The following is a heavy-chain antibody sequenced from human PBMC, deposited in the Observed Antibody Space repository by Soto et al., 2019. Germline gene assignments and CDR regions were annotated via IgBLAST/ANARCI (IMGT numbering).Heavy chain of an antibody. D-gene: IGHD3-9*01. CDR3: ARTYYDILTGYSRYYMDV. J-gene: IGHJ6*03. CDR2: INPSGGST. CDR1: GYTFTSYY. Sequence: ASVKVSCKASGYTFTSYYMHWVRQAPGQGLEWMGIINPSGGSTSYAQKFQGRVTMTRDTSTSTVYMELSSLRSEDTAVYYCARTYYDILTGYSRYYMDVWGKGTXVTSP. V-gene: IGHV1-46*03.